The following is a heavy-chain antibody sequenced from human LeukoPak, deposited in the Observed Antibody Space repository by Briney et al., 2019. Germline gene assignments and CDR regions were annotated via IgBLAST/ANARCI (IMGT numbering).Heavy chain of an antibody. D-gene: IGHD5-18*01. CDR1: GFTFSRYG. CDR3: AKALIPRDTAMVKGY. V-gene: IGHV3-33*06. J-gene: IGHJ4*02. CDR2: IWYDGSSK. Sequence: PGRSLRVSCAASGFTFSRYGMHWVRQAPGKGQEWVAVIWYDGSSKYYADSVKGRFTISRDNSRNTLYLQMNSLRAEDKAVYYCAKALIPRDTAMVKGYWGQGTLVTVSS.